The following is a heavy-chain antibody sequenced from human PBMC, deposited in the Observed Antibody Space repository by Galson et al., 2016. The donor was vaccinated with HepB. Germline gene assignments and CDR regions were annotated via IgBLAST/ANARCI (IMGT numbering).Heavy chain of an antibody. CDR3: ARGRRDKSISRGGLRIRRHYYGMDV. J-gene: IGHJ6*02. CDR2: VYHSGTT. Sequence: SETLSLTCAVNGASLSENFWIWVCQPPEKGLEWIGEVYHSGTTNYNPSLQSRVSISVDTSKSQISLKLNSVTAADTAVYFCARGRRDKSISRGGLRIRRHYYGMDVWGQGTTVIVSS. CDR1: GASLSENF. V-gene: IGHV4-34*01. D-gene: IGHD2-15*01.